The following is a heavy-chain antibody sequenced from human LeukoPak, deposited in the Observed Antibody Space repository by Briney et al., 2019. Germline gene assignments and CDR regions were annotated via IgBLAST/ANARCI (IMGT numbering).Heavy chain of an antibody. CDR2: IYPGDSDT. CDR1: GYSFTSYW. J-gene: IGHJ4*02. V-gene: IGHV5-51*01. D-gene: IGHD6-13*01. Sequence: GESLKISCKGSGYSFTSYWIGWVRQMPGKGLEWMGIIYPGDSDTRYSPSFQGQATISADKSISTAYLQWSSLKASDTAMYYCARLGFPAGYSSSWSDYWGQGTLVTVSS. CDR3: ARLGFPAGYSSSWSDY.